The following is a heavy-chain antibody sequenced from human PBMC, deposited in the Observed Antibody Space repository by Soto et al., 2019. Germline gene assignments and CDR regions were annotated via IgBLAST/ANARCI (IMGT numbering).Heavy chain of an antibody. D-gene: IGHD6-19*01. CDR1: GGSISSYY. CDR2: IYYSGST. CDR3: ARVKVEGLMQWLVPTYFDY. J-gene: IGHJ4*02. V-gene: IGHV4-59*01. Sequence: SETLSLTCTVSGGSISSYYWSWIRQPPGKGLEWIGYIYYSGSTNYNPSLKSRVTISVDTSKNQFSLKLSSVTAAETAVYYCARVKVEGLMQWLVPTYFDYWGQGTLVTVSS.